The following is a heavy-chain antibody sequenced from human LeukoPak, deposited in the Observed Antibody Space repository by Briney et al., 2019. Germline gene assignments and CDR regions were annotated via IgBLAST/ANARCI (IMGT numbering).Heavy chain of an antibody. CDR1: GFTFSNAW. CDR2: IKSKTDGGTT. CDR3: TSIILGGSFDH. V-gene: IGHV3-15*01. J-gene: IGHJ5*02. D-gene: IGHD1-26*01. Sequence: GGSLRLSCAASGFTFSNAWMSWVRQAPGKGLEWVGRIKSKTDGGTTDYAAPVKGRFTISRDDSKNTLYLQMNSLKSEDTAVYYCTSIILGGSFDHWGQGTLVTVSS.